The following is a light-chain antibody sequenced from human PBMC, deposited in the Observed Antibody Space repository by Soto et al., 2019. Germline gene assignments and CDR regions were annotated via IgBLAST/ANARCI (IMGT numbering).Light chain of an antibody. J-gene: IGLJ1*01. V-gene: IGLV2-11*01. CDR3: CSYTSSSTLYV. CDR2: DVS. Sequence: QSALTQPRSVSGSPGQSVTISCTGTVSDVGSYNYVSWYQHHPGKAPKLMIYDVSERPSGVPDRFSGSKSGNTASLTISDLQAEDEADYHCCSYTSSSTLYVFGTGTKLTVL. CDR1: VSDVGSYNY.